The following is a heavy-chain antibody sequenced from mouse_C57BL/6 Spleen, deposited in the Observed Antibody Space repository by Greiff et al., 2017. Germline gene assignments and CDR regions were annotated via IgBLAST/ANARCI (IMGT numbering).Heavy chain of an antibody. J-gene: IGHJ1*03. Sequence: EVQVVESGGGLVKPGGSLKLSCAASGFTFSDYGMHWVRQAPEKGLEWVAYISSGSSTIYYADTVKGRFTISRDNAKNTLFLQMTSLRSEDTAMYYCARREITTGVEGYFDVWGTGTTVTVSS. CDR2: ISSGSSTI. V-gene: IGHV5-17*01. D-gene: IGHD1-1*01. CDR3: ARREITTGVEGYFDV. CDR1: GFTFSDYG.